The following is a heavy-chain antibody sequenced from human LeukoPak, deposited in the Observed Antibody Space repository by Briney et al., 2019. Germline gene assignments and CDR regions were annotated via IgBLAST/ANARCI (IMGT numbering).Heavy chain of an antibody. Sequence: ASVKVSCKASGYTFTGYYIHWVRQAPGQGLEWMGRINPNSGGTNYAQKFQGRVTMTRDTSISTAYMELSSLRSEDTAVYYCARKLGYCSSTSCYYWFDPWGQGTLVTVSS. V-gene: IGHV1-2*06. D-gene: IGHD2-2*01. CDR2: INPNSGGT. CDR1: GYTFTGYY. J-gene: IGHJ5*02. CDR3: ARKLGYCSSTSCYYWFDP.